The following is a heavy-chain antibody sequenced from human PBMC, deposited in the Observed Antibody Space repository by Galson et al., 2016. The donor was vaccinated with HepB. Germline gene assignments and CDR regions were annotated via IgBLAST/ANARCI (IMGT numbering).Heavy chain of an antibody. CDR3: ARAVNGWTGVRPLFDL. V-gene: IGHV3-11*01. CDR2: ISHSGNHR. J-gene: IGHJ4*02. Sequence: SLRLSCAAPGFSFNDFYMSWLRQSPGKALEWISYISHSGNHREYPDSVKGRFTVSRDNNKNSVYLQLNSLRADDTALYYCARAVNGWTGVRPLFDLWGQGTLVAVSS. CDR1: GFSFNDFY. D-gene: IGHD3-10*01.